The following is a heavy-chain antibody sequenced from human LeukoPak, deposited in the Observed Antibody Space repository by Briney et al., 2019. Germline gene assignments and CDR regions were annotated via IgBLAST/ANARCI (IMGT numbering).Heavy chain of an antibody. Sequence: PGGSLRLSCAASGFTFSGYAMEWVRQAPGKGLEWVSSISSGSSHIYYADSVKGRFTISRDDAKKSLSLQMNSLTADDTAVYYCARLFGSGFGKYYFDYWGQGTLVTVSS. CDR1: GFTFSGYA. CDR3: ARLFGSGFGKYYFDY. J-gene: IGHJ4*02. CDR2: ISSGSSHI. D-gene: IGHD3-10*01. V-gene: IGHV3-21*01.